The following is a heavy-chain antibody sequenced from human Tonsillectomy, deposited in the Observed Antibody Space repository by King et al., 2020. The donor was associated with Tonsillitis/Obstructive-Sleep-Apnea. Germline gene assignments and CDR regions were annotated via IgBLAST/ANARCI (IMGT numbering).Heavy chain of an antibody. Sequence: VQLVESGGGVVQPGRSLRLSCAASGFTFSSYAMHWVRQAPGQGLEWVAVISYDGSNKYYADSVKGRFTISRDNSKNTLYLQMNSLRAEDTAVYYCARPRSYDSSGYYRGDAFDIWGQGTMVTVSS. D-gene: IGHD3-22*01. CDR1: GFTFSSYA. CDR2: ISYDGSNK. V-gene: IGHV3-30*04. J-gene: IGHJ3*02. CDR3: ARPRSYDSSGYYRGDAFDI.